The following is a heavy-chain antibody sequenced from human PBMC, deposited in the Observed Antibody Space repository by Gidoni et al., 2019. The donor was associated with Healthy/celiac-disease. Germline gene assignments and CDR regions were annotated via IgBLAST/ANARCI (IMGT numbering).Heavy chain of an antibody. D-gene: IGHD3-3*01. CDR1: GGSFSGYY. Sequence: QVQLQQWGAGLLKPSATLSLTCAVYGGSFSGYYWSWIRQPPGKGLEWIGEINHSGSTNYNPSLKSRVTISVDTSKNQFSLKLSSVTAADTAVYYCARGGRGGVVFWGQGTLVTVSS. J-gene: IGHJ4*02. CDR2: INHSGST. CDR3: ARGGRGGVVF. V-gene: IGHV4-34*01.